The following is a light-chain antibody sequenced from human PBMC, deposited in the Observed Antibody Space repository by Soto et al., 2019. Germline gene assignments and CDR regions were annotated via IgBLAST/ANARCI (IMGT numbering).Light chain of an antibody. CDR3: QQYSSSPIT. CDR1: QSAISSY. CDR2: GAS. V-gene: IGKV3-20*01. J-gene: IGKJ5*01. Sequence: EIVLTQSPGTLSLSPGERATLSCRASQSAISSYLAWYQQKPGQAPRLLIYGASSRATGIPDRFSGSGSGTDFTLTISGLEPEDFAVYYCQQYSSSPITFGRGTRVEIK.